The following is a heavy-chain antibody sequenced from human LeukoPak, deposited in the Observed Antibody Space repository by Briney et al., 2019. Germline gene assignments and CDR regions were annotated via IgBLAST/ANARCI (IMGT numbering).Heavy chain of an antibody. J-gene: IGHJ4*02. V-gene: IGHV4-39*07. CDR1: GGSISSSSYH. CDR3: TRESGAFSPFGF. CDR2: VHLNGAT. D-gene: IGHD1-26*01. Sequence: SETLSLTCTVSGGSISSSSYHWGWIRQPPGKGLEWIGEVHLNGATNYNPSLESRVSMSIDKSKNQLSLKLSSVTAADTATYYCTRESGAFSPFGFWGQGTLVTVSS.